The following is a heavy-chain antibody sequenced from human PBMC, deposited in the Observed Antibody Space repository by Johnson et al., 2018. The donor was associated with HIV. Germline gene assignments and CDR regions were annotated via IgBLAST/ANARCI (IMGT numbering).Heavy chain of an antibody. D-gene: IGHD6-6*01. CDR1: GFTVSSNY. V-gene: IGHV3-64*01. Sequence: VQLVESGGGLVQPGGSLRLSCAASGFTVSSNYMSWVRQAPGKGLEYVSAISSNGGSTYYANSVKGRFTISRDNAKNSLYLQMNSLRAEDTALYYCAKALEGASSDHSPHDAFDIWGQGTMVTVSS. J-gene: IGHJ3*02. CDR3: AKALEGASSDHSPHDAFDI. CDR2: ISSNGGST.